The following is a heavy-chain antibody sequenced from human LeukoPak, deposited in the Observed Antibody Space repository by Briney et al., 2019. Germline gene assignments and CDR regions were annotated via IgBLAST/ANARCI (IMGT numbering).Heavy chain of an antibody. V-gene: IGHV3-48*04. CDR1: GFTFSSYS. CDR3: ARDTNQYSRFDY. Sequence: GSLRLSCATSGFTFSSYSMNLVRQAPGKGLEWVSYISSSSSTIYYADSVKGRFTISRDNAKNSLYLQMNSLRAEDTAVYYCARDTNQYSRFDYWGQGTLVTVSS. J-gene: IGHJ4*02. D-gene: IGHD6-6*01. CDR2: ISSSSSTI.